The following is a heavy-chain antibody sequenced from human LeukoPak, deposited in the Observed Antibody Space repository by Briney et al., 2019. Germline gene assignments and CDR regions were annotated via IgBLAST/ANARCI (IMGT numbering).Heavy chain of an antibody. CDR3: ARSQWATVTAGYDY. CDR1: GFTFSSYE. D-gene: IGHD4-17*01. Sequence: PGGSLRLSCAASGFTFSSYEMNWVRQAPGKGLEWVSYISSSGSTIYYADSVKGRFTISRDNAKNSLYLQMNSLRAEDTAVYYCARSQWATVTAGYDYWGQGTLVTVSS. V-gene: IGHV3-48*03. J-gene: IGHJ4*02. CDR2: ISSSGSTI.